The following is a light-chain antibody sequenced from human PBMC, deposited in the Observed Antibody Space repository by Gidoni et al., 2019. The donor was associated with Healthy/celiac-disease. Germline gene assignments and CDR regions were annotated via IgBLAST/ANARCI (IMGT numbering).Light chain of an antibody. J-gene: IGKJ1*01. Sequence: DIVLTQSPGTLSLSPGERATLSHRASQSVSSSYLAWYQQKPGQAPRLLIYGASSRATGIPDRFSGSGSGTDFTLTISRLEPEDFAVYYCQQYGSSHRTFGQGTKVEIK. CDR1: QSVSSSY. CDR2: GAS. CDR3: QQYGSSHRT. V-gene: IGKV3-20*01.